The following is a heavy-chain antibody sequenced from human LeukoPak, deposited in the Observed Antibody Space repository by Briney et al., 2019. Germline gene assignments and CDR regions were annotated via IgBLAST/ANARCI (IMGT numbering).Heavy chain of an antibody. Sequence: GGSLRLSCAASGLTFSTYSMHWVRQAPGKGLEWMAAISSDATDKYYADSVEGRFTISRDNSNNMVFLQMNSLTVEDTALYYCAGGQMFTSGGFDNWGQGTLVTVSS. CDR1: GLTFSTYS. CDR3: AGGQMFTSGGFDN. D-gene: IGHD6-19*01. CDR2: ISSDATDK. J-gene: IGHJ4*02. V-gene: IGHV3-30*14.